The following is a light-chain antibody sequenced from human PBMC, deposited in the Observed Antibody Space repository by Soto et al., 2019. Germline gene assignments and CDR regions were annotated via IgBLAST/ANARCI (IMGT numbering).Light chain of an antibody. J-gene: IGLJ1*01. CDR2: GVS. CDR1: SSDVGGYNY. CDR3: SSYTSSSTLGGV. V-gene: IGLV2-14*01. Sequence: QSVRTQPASVSGSPGQSITISCTGTSSDVGGYNYVSWYQQHPGKAPKLMIYGVSNRPSGVSNRFSGSKSGNTASLTISGLQAEDEADYYCSSYTSSSTLGGVFGTGTKVTVL.